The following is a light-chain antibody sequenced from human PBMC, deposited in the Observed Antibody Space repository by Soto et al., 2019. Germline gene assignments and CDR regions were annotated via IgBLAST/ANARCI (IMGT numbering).Light chain of an antibody. V-gene: IGLV2-14*01. Sequence: QSALTQPASVSGSPGQSITISCTGTSSDIGGYKYVSWYQQHPGKAPKLMIYDVSRRPSGVSYRFSAYKSGNKASLTISELQAEEEANYYCSSSISTIVKFGGGTKVTVL. CDR3: SSSISTIVK. CDR1: SSDIGGYKY. J-gene: IGLJ3*02. CDR2: DVS.